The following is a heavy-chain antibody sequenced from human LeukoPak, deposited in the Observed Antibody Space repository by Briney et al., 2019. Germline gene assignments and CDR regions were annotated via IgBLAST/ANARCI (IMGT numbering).Heavy chain of an antibody. CDR3: ARGPVSSHGMDV. Sequence: VALVKVSCKASGYTFTSYDINWVRQATGQGLEWMGFKNPNSGRTGFAQKFQGRFTMTTDTSISTAYMELSSLTSEDTAVYYCARGPVSSHGMDVWGQGTTVTVSS. V-gene: IGHV1-8*01. CDR2: KNPNSGRT. CDR1: GYTFTSYD. J-gene: IGHJ6*02.